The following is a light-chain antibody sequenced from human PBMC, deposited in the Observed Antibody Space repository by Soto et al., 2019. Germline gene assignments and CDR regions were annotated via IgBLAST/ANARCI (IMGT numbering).Light chain of an antibody. J-gene: IGKJ2*01. CDR2: LGS. V-gene: IGKV2-28*01. Sequence: VMTQSPLSLPVTPGEPASISCRSSQSLLHSNGHNFLDWYVQKPGQSPQLLIHLGSDRASGVPDRFSGSGSGTEFTLKISRVEAEDVGVYYCMQALQTVPYTFGQGTKLEIK. CDR1: QSLLHSNGHNF. CDR3: MQALQTVPYT.